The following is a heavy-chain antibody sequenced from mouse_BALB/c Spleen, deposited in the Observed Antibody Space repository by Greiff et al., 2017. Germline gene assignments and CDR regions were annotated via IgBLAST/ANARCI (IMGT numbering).Heavy chain of an antibody. Sequence: VQLQQSGAELVKPGASVKLSCKASGYTFTSYYMYWVKQRPGQGLEWIGEINPSNGGTNFNEKFKSKATLTVDKSSSTAYMQLSSLTSEDSAVYYCTRRYGNYYAMDYWGQGTSVTVSS. CDR3: TRRYGNYYAMDY. V-gene: IGHV1S81*02. CDR1: GYTFTSYY. J-gene: IGHJ4*01. D-gene: IGHD2-10*02. CDR2: INPSNGGT.